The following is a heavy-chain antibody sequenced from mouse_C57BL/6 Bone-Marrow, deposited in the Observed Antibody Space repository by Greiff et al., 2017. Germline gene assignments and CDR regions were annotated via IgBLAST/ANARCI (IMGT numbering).Heavy chain of an antibody. Sequence: QVQLQQSGAELVKPGTSVKVSCKASGYAFTNYLIEWVKQRPGQGLEWIGVINPGSGGTNYNEKFKGKATLTADKSSSTAYMQLSSLTSEDSAVYCCARSKNCVSWFAYWGQGTRVTVSA. D-gene: IGHD4-1*01. J-gene: IGHJ3*01. CDR2: INPGSGGT. CDR1: GYAFTNYL. V-gene: IGHV1-54*01. CDR3: ARSKNCVSWFAY.